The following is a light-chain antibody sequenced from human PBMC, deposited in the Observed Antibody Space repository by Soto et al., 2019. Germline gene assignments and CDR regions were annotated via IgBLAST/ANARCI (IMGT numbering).Light chain of an antibody. CDR2: GAS. J-gene: IGKJ5*01. V-gene: IGKV3-15*01. CDR1: QSVSSSY. CDR3: QQYNNWPLIT. Sequence: EIVFTHSPGTLSFSPVERATLSCRASQSVSSSYLAWYQQKPGQAPRLLIYGASTRATGIPARFSGSGSGTEFTLTISSLQSEHFAVYYCQQYNNWPLITFGQGTRLEIK.